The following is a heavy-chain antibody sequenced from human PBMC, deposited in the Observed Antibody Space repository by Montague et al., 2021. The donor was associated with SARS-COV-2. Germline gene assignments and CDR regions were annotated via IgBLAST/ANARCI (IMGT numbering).Heavy chain of an antibody. CDR1: GDSIMTTNW. Sequence: SETLSLTCAVSGDSIMTTNWWGWVRQPPGKGLEWIGSIYYTGSTYYNPSLKSRLTISVDTSENQFSLNLRSMTAADTAVYYCARHPQHWGQGTLVTVSS. J-gene: IGHJ1*01. CDR2: IYYTGST. CDR3: ARHPQH. V-gene: IGHV4-39*01.